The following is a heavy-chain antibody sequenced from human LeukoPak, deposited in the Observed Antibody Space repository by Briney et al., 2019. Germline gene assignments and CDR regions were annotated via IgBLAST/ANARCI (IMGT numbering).Heavy chain of an antibody. CDR1: GFTFSDYY. Sequence: GGSLRLSCAASGFTFSDYYMSWIRQAPGKGLEWVSYISSSSSYTKYADSVRGRFTISRDNAKNSLYLQVNSLRAEDTAVYYCARGTGTTAYFDYWGQGTLVTVSS. J-gene: IGHJ4*02. V-gene: IGHV3-11*06. CDR3: ARGTGTTAYFDY. CDR2: ISSSSSYT. D-gene: IGHD1-1*01.